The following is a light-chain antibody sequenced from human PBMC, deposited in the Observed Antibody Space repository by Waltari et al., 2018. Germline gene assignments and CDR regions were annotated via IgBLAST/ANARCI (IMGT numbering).Light chain of an antibody. CDR3: QHYVRLPVT. CDR1: QSVGRS. Sequence: EIVLTQSPGTLSLSPGERATLSCWASQSVGRSLAWYQHKRGQPPRLLIYGASTRATGVPDRFSGSGSGTDFSLTISRLEPEDFAVYYFQHYVRLPVTFGQGTKVEI. J-gene: IGKJ1*01. CDR2: GAS. V-gene: IGKV3-20*01.